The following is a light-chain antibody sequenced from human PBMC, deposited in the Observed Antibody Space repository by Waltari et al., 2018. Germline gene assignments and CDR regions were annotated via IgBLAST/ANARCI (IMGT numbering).Light chain of an antibody. J-gene: IGLJ2*01. V-gene: IGLV2-11*01. Sequence: QSALTQPRSVSGSPGQSVTISCTGTSSAVGGYNYVSWYQQNPAKAPKLMIYDVSTPPSGVPDRFSGSKSGNTASLTISGLQADDEADYYCCSYAGSYTLVFGGGTKLTVL. CDR2: DVS. CDR3: CSYAGSYTLV. CDR1: SSAVGGYNY.